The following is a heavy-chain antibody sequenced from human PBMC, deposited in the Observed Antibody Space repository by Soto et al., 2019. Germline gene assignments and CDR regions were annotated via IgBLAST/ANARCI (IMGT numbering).Heavy chain of an antibody. CDR2: INQDGSEK. CDR1: GFSFSDYW. CDR3: ARGGGWYVN. V-gene: IGHV3-7*04. Sequence: EVQLVESGGGLVQPGGSLRLSCAASGFSFSDYWMTWVRQAPVKGLEWVADINQDGSEKYYIDSVKGRFTISRDNAKNSLYLQVNSLRVEDAAVYYCARGGGWYVNWGKGTLVTASS. D-gene: IGHD6-19*01. J-gene: IGHJ4*02.